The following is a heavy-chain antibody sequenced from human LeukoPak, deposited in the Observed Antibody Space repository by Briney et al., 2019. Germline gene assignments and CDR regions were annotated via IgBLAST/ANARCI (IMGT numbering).Heavy chain of an antibody. J-gene: IGHJ4*02. Sequence: PGGSLILSCAASAFTISASGMSWVRQTSGKGLEWISYISSSGTIIYYADSVKGRFTISRDSAKNSLFLQMNSLRAEDTAVYYCARDSRSHFSSTACYGPYFDYWGQGTLVTVSS. D-gene: IGHD2-2*01. V-gene: IGHV3-48*01. CDR1: AFTISASG. CDR3: ARDSRSHFSSTACYGPYFDY. CDR2: ISSSGTII.